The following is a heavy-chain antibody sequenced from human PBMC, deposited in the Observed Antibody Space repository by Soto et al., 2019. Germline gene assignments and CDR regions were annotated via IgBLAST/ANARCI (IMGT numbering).Heavy chain of an antibody. D-gene: IGHD3-22*01. J-gene: IGHJ5*02. CDR3: AREVTYYYDSSGYCGFDP. CDR1: EFTFSSSS. CDR2: ISSSSSTI. V-gene: IGHV3-48*02. Sequence: AAYEFTFSSSSMKCVGQAPGKGLEWVSYISSSSSTIYYADSVKGRFTISRDNAKNSLYLQMNSLRDEYTADYYCAREVTYYYDSSGYCGFDPLGQGTLVTVFS.